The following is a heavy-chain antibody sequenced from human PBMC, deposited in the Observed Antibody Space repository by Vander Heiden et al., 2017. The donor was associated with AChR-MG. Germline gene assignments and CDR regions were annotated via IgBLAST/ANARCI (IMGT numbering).Heavy chain of an antibody. CDR3: ARGGRAPKGPFDP. CDR1: GFTFSSYG. CDR2: IWYDGSNK. J-gene: IGHJ5*02. Sequence: QVQLVESGGAVVQPGRSLRLSCAASGFTFSSYGMHWVRQAPGKGLEWVAVIWYDGSNKYYADSVKGRFTISRDNSKNTLYLQMNSLRAEDTAVYYCARGGRAPKGPFDPWGQGTLVTVSS. D-gene: IGHD3-10*01. V-gene: IGHV3-33*01.